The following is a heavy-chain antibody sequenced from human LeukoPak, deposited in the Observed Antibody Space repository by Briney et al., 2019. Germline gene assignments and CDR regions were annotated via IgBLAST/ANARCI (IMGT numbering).Heavy chain of an antibody. V-gene: IGHV4-59*01. CDR1: GGSISSYY. CDR2: IYYSGST. J-gene: IGHJ4*02. D-gene: IGHD6-6*01. Sequence: PSETLSLTCTVSGGSISSYYWSWIRQPPGKGLEWIGYIYYSGSTNYNPSLKSRVTISVDTSKNQFSLKLSSVTAADTAVYYCARGLIAAREYYLDSWGQGTLVTVSS. CDR3: ARGLIAAREYYLDS.